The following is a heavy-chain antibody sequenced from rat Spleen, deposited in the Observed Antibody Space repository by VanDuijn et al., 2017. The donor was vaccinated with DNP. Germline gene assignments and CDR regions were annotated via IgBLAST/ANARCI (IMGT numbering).Heavy chain of an antibody. CDR1: GYTFTTYY. V-gene: IGHV1-43*01. CDR3: ARGSRVWFAY. CDR2: INTGSGAT. D-gene: IGHD1-11*01. Sequence: QVQLQQSGAELAKPGSSVKISCKASGYTFTTYYITWIKQTKGQGREYLGYINTGSGATNYNEKFKGKATLTADKSSSTAFMHLSSLTPDDSAVYYCARGSRVWFAYWGQGTLVTVSS. J-gene: IGHJ3*01.